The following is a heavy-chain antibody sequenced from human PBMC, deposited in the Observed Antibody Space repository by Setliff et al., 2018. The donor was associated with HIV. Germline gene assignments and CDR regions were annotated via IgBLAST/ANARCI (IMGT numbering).Heavy chain of an antibody. D-gene: IGHD3-10*01. Sequence: LSLTCAVYGGSFRGYFWNWIRQPPGKGLEWIGAINHYGGTNYNPSLKSRVTMSVDTSKNQFSLRLSSVTAADTAVYYCAREYYYGSGSSFDPWGQGTLVTVSS. V-gene: IGHV4-34*01. J-gene: IGHJ5*02. CDR1: GGSFRGYF. CDR2: INHYGGT. CDR3: AREYYYGSGSSFDP.